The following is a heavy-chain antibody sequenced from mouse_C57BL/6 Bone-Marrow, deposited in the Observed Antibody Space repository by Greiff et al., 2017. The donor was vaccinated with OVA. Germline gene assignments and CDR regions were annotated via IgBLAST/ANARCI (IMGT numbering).Heavy chain of an antibody. CDR2: IYWDDDK. Sequence: QVTLKESGPGILQSSQTLSLTCSFSGFSLSTSGMGVSWIRQPSGKGLEWLAHIYWDDDKRYNPSLKSRLTISKDTSRNQVFLKITSVDTADTATYYCARNYYYGSSYGAMDYWGQGTSVTVSS. CDR3: ARNYYYGSSYGAMDY. D-gene: IGHD1-1*01. V-gene: IGHV8-12*01. CDR1: GFSLSTSGMG. J-gene: IGHJ4*01.